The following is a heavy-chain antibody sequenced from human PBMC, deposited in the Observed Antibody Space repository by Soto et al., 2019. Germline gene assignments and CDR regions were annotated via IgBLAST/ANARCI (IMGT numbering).Heavy chain of an antibody. CDR1: GYTFTGYF. CDR2: INPNSGGT. J-gene: IGHJ5*02. Sequence: ASVKVSCKASGYTFTGYFMYWVRQAPGQGLEWMGWINPNSGGTNYAQKFQGRVTMTRDTSISTAYMELSRLRSDDTAVYYCARDYGDYDNWFDPWGQGTLVTVSS. V-gene: IGHV1-2*02. D-gene: IGHD4-17*01. CDR3: ARDYGDYDNWFDP.